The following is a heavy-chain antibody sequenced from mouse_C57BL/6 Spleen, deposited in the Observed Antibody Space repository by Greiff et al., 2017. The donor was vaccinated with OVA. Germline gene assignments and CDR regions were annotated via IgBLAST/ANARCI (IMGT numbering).Heavy chain of an antibody. CDR3: ARRPSYYGSSYGYFDV. J-gene: IGHJ1*03. D-gene: IGHD1-1*01. CDR1: GYTFTDYY. CDR2: INPYNGGT. Sequence: VHVKQSGPVLVKPGASVKMSCKASGYTFTDYYMNWVKQSHGKSLEWIGVINPYNGGTSYNQKFKGKATLTVDKSSSTAYMELNSLTSEDSAVYYCARRPSYYGSSYGYFDVWGTGTTVTVSS. V-gene: IGHV1-19*01.